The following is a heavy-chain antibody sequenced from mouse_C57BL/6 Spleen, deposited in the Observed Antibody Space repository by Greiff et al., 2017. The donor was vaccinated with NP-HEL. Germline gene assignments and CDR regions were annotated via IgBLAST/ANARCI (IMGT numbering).Heavy chain of an antibody. CDR1: GFTFSDYY. CDR2: INYDGSST. D-gene: IGHD4-1*01. J-gene: IGHJ1*03. Sequence: EVKLVESEGGLVQPGSSMKLSCTASGFTFSDYYMAWVRQVPEKGLEWVANINYDGSSTYYLDSLKSRFITSRDNAKDILYLQMSSLKSEDTATYYCARDRLGNWYFDVWGTGTTVTVSS. CDR3: ARDRLGNWYFDV. V-gene: IGHV5-16*01.